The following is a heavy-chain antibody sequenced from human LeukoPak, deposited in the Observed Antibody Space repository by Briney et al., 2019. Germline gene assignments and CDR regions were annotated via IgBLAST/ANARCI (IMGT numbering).Heavy chain of an antibody. CDR2: VFFDGTIQ. D-gene: IGHD5-12*01. V-gene: IGHV3-30*18. CDR1: GFTFSNYG. Sequence: GGSLRLSCAASGFTFSNYGMHWVRQAPGKGLEWVAVVFFDGTIQYYADAVKGRFTISRDNSKNTLYLQMNNLRAEDTAVYYCAKDGAWLRFDDWGQGILVTVSS. CDR3: AKDGAWLRFDD. J-gene: IGHJ4*02.